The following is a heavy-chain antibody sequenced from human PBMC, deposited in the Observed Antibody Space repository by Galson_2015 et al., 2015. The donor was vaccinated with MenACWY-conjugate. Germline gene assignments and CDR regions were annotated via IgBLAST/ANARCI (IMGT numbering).Heavy chain of an antibody. CDR1: GFTFSSYS. Sequence: SLRLSCAASGFTFSSYSMNWVRQAPEKGLEWVSYISSSSSTIYYADSVKGRFTISRDNAKNSLYLQMNSLRAEDTAVYYCAHDPPTYCSSTSCSSCVDYWGQGTLVTVSS. V-gene: IGHV3-48*04. CDR2: ISSSSSTI. D-gene: IGHD2-2*01. CDR3: AHDPPTYCSSTSCSSCVDY. J-gene: IGHJ4*02.